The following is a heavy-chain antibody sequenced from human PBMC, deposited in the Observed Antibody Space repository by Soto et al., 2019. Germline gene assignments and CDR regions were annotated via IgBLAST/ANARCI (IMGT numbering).Heavy chain of an antibody. CDR1: SDSISSEQW. CDR2: IYHSGSS. V-gene: IGHV4-4*02. Sequence: QVQLQESGPGLVKPSETLSLTCTVYSDSISSEQWSGWVRQPPGKALESMGEIYHSGSSHYSPSPKSRGIVDPAKPKKQCALRLRSVTAAAAAVYYCARGWAPCSAGGWDACEGWDQATMVGFSS. CDR3: ARGWAPCSAGGWDACEG. J-gene: IGHJ3*01. D-gene: IGHD2-15*01.